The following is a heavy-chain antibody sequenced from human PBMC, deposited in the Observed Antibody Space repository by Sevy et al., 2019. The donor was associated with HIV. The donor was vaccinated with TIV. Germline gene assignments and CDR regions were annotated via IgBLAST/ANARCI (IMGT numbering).Heavy chain of an antibody. V-gene: IGHV3-23*01. CDR1: GFIFSNYA. J-gene: IGHJ4*02. CDR2: ISGSGGTT. Sequence: GGSLRLSCATSGFIFSNYAMSWIRQAPGKGLEWVSDISGSGGTTYYADAVRGRFTISRDNSKNTLYLQMDSLRAEDTAVYYCAKLQSGDCSRTSCRDYYFDSWGQRTLVTVSS. D-gene: IGHD2-2*01. CDR3: AKLQSGDCSRTSCRDYYFDS.